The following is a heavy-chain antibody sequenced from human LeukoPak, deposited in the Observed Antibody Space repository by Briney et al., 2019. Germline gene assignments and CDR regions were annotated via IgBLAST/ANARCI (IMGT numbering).Heavy chain of an antibody. D-gene: IGHD6-13*01. CDR3: AKKQYSSSGNLDY. V-gene: IGHV3-23*01. Sequence: PGGSLRLSCAASGFTFSSYAISWVRQAPGKGLEWVSAISGSGGSTYYADSVKGRFTISRDNSKNTLYLQMNSLRAEDTAVYYCAKKQYSSSGNLDYWGQGTLVTVSS. J-gene: IGHJ4*02. CDR2: ISGSGGST. CDR1: GFTFSSYA.